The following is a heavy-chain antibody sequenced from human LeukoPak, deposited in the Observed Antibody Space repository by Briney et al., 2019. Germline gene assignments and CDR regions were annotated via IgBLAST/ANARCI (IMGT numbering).Heavy chain of an antibody. Sequence: SETLSLTCAVYGGSFSGYYWSWIRQPPGKGLEWIGEINHSGSTNYNPSLKSRVTISVDTSKNQFSLKLSSVTAADTAVYYCARGPRGSYYGYASDIWGQGTMVTVSS. CDR3: ARGPRGSYYGYASDI. J-gene: IGHJ3*02. CDR1: GGSFSGYY. V-gene: IGHV4-34*01. D-gene: IGHD1-26*01. CDR2: INHSGST.